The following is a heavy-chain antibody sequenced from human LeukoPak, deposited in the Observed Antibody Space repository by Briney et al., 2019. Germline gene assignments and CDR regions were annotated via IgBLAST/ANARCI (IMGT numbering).Heavy chain of an antibody. CDR1: GGSFSGYY. D-gene: IGHD3-22*01. V-gene: IGHV4-34*01. J-gene: IGHJ4*02. CDR3: ARGDYYDSSGQSNYFDY. Sequence: SETLSLTCAVYGGSFSGYYWSWIRQPPGKGLEWIGEINHSGSTNYNPSLKSRVTISVDTSKNQFSLKLSSVTAADTAVYYCARGDYYDSSGQSNYFDYWGQGTLVTVSS. CDR2: INHSGST.